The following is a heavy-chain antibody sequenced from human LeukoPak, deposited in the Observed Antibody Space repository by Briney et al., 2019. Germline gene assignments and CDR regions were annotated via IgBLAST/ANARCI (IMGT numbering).Heavy chain of an antibody. CDR1: GFTLSNYW. V-gene: IGHV3-74*01. J-gene: IGHJ4*02. Sequence: GGSLRLSCAASGFTLSNYWMHWVRQAPGKGLVWVSRINADGSSASYADSVKGRFTISRDNAKNTVYLQMNSLRAEDTAVYYCARPGVGFDYWGQGALVTVSS. CDR2: INADGSSA. CDR3: ARPGVGFDY.